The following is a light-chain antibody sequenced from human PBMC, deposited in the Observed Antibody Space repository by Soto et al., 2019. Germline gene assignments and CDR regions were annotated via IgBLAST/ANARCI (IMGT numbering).Light chain of an antibody. J-gene: IGKJ1*01. CDR3: QQYGSSPPKT. CDR1: ESLSSAY. V-gene: IGKV3-20*01. Sequence: IVLTQSPGTLSLSPGERATLSCRSSESLSSAYLAWYQQKPGQAPRLLLYGASTRATGIPDRFSGSGSGTEFTLTISRLEPEDLAVYYCQQYGSSPPKTFGQGTKVDI. CDR2: GAS.